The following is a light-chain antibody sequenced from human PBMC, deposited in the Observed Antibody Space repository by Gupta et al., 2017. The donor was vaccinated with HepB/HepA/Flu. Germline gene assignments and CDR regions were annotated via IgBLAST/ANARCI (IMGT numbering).Light chain of an antibody. Sequence: SYELTQPPSVSASPGQTARITCSGDALPKQYVYWYQQKPGQAPVLVIYEDSERPSGIPERFSGSSSGTTVTLTISGVEAEDEADYYCQAADSSGAYVVFGGGTKLTVL. CDR1: ALPKQY. J-gene: IGLJ2*01. CDR3: QAADSSGAYVV. CDR2: EDS. V-gene: IGLV3-25*03.